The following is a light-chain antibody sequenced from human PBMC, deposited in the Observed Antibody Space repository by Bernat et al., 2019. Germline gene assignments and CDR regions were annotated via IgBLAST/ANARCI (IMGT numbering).Light chain of an antibody. CDR2: DVT. V-gene: IGLV2-14*03. CDR1: SSDVGAYNY. J-gene: IGLJ1*01. Sequence: QSALTQPASVSGSPGQSITISCTGTSSDVGAYNYVSWFQQHPDKAPKLMLYDVTNRPSGVSYRFSGSKSGNTASLTISGLQAEDEADYYCGSYTTSSTFVVGTGTKVTVL. CDR3: GSYTTSSTFV.